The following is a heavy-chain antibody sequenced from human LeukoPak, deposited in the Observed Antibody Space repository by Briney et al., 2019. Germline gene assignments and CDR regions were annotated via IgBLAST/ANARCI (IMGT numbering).Heavy chain of an antibody. V-gene: IGHV4-38-2*02. Sequence: SETLSLTCTVSGYSISSGYYWGWIRQPPGKGLEWIGSIYHSGSTYYNPSLKSRVTISVDTSKNQFSLKLSSVTAADTAVYYCAREGSIAVAGTRGYYFDYWGQGTLVTVSS. CDR1: GYSISSGYY. J-gene: IGHJ4*02. CDR2: IYHSGST. CDR3: AREGSIAVAGTRGYYFDY. D-gene: IGHD6-19*01.